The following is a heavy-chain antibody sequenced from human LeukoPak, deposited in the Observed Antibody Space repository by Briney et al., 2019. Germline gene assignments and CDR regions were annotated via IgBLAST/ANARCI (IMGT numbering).Heavy chain of an antibody. CDR3: ARDTKYAFDN. Sequence: GGSLRPSCVASGFIFSDYSMNWVRQAPGKGLEWISYVGIDSGNTMYADSVKGRFTISGDRAKNSLYLQMDSLRVEDTAVYYCARDTKYAFDNWGQGTLVTVSS. J-gene: IGHJ4*02. D-gene: IGHD2-2*01. CDR1: GFIFSDYS. V-gene: IGHV3-48*01. CDR2: VGIDSGNT.